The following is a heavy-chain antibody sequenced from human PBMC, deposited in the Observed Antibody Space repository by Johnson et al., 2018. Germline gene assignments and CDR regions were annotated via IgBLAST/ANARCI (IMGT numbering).Heavy chain of an antibody. Sequence: VQLVQSGGVVVQPGGSLRLSCAASGFTFDDYTMHWVRQAPGKGLEWVSLISWDGGSTYYAESVKGRFTISRDNSKKSLYLQMNSLRTEDTALYYCAKEIVARYYYGMDVWGQGTTVTVSS. CDR2: ISWDGGST. CDR3: AKEIVARYYYGMDV. D-gene: IGHD5-12*01. CDR1: GFTFDDYT. V-gene: IGHV3-43*01. J-gene: IGHJ6*02.